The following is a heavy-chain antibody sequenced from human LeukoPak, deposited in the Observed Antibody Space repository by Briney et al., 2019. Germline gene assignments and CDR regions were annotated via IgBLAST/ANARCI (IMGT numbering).Heavy chain of an antibody. J-gene: IGHJ4*02. CDR3: ARVRDIVVVPAAMCLDY. V-gene: IGHV3-66*01. D-gene: IGHD2-2*01. Sequence: GGSLRLSCAASGFTVSSNYMSWVRQAPGKGLEWVSVIYSGGSTYYADSVKGRFTISRDNSKNTLYLQMNSLRAEDTAVYYCARVRDIVVVPAAMCLDYWGQGTLVTVSS. CDR2: IYSGGST. CDR1: GFTVSSNY.